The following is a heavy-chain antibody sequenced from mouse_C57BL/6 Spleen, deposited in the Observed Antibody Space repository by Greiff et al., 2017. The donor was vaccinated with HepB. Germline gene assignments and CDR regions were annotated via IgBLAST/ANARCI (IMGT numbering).Heavy chain of an antibody. J-gene: IGHJ4*01. CDR1: GFTFSDYY. V-gene: IGHV5-16*01. Sequence: DVHLVESEGGLVQPGSSMKLSCTASGFTFSDYYMAWVRQVPEKGLEWVANINYDGSSTYYLDSLKSRFIISRDNAKNILYLQMSSLKSEDTATYYCARDQGYYYAMDYWGQGTSVTVSS. CDR3: ARDQGYYYAMDY. CDR2: INYDGSST.